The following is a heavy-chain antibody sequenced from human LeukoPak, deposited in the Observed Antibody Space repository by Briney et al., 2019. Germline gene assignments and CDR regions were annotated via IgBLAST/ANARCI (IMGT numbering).Heavy chain of an antibody. J-gene: IGHJ3*02. Sequence: GGSLRLSCAASGFTFSSYWMSWMRQAPGKGLEWVAVIWYDGSNKYYADSVKGRFTISRDNSKNTLYLQMNSLRAEDTAVYYCARDSLPCGGDCYDAFDIWGQGTMVTVSS. CDR3: ARDSLPCGGDCYDAFDI. CDR2: IWYDGSNK. V-gene: IGHV3-33*08. D-gene: IGHD2-21*02. CDR1: GFTFSSYW.